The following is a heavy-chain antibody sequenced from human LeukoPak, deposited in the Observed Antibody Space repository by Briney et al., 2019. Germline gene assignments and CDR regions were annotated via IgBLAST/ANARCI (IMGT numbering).Heavy chain of an antibody. J-gene: IGHJ4*02. V-gene: IGHV3-53*01. CDR1: GFIVSTND. Sequence: DPGGSLRLSCAASGFIVSTNDMSWVRQAPGKGLEWVSVTRSDGRTSYGDSVKGRFIISRDNSKNTVYLQMNSLRAEDTAVYYCVRYDSSGNWGQGTLVTVSS. D-gene: IGHD3-22*01. CDR2: TRSDGRT. CDR3: VRYDSSGN.